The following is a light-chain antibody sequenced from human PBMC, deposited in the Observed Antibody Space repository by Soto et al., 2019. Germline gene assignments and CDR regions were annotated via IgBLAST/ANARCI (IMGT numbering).Light chain of an antibody. CDR3: HQYDYWPLT. CDR2: RTS. J-gene: IGKJ2*01. Sequence: EIVMTQSPATLSVSPGERATVSCRASQSVGSNVAWYQRKPGQAPRLLIYRTSTRATDIPGRFSGSGSGTEFTLTISSLQSEDFAVYYCHQYDYWPLTFGRGTKMEIK. V-gene: IGKV3-15*01. CDR1: QSVGSN.